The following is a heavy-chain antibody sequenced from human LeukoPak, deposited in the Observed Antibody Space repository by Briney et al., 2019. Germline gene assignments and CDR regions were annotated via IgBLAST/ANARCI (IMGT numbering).Heavy chain of an antibody. Sequence: SETLSLTXTVSGGSISSSSYYWGWIRQPPGKGLEWIGSIYYSGSTYYNPSLKSRVTISVDTSKNQFSLKLSSVTAADTAVYYCAGQSDFWSGYYTEGWFDPWGQGTLVTVSS. V-gene: IGHV4-39*01. CDR2: IYYSGST. CDR3: AGQSDFWSGYYTEGWFDP. CDR1: GGSISSSSYY. J-gene: IGHJ5*02. D-gene: IGHD3-3*01.